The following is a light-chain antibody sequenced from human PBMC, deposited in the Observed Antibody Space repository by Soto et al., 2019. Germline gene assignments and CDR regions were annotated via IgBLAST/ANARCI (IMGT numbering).Light chain of an antibody. Sequence: DIQMTQSPSTLSASVGDSVTITCRASQSVAASLDWYQQKPGEAPKLLIYDVSNLETGVPSRFSGSGSGTEFSLTIRSLQPDDFASYYCQQYDYPRTFGQGTKVEIK. J-gene: IGKJ1*01. CDR1: QSVAAS. CDR3: QQYDYPRT. V-gene: IGKV1-5*01. CDR2: DVS.